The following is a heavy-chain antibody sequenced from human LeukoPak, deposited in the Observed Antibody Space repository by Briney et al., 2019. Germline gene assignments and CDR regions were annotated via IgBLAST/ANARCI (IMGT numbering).Heavy chain of an antibody. CDR2: ISGSGANI. D-gene: IGHD2-15*01. CDR3: AKHEYCSGGSCYLDY. V-gene: IGHV3-23*01. J-gene: IGHJ4*02. CDR1: GFTFSSYG. Sequence: GGSLRLSCVASGFTFSSYGMSWVRQAPGKGLEWDSTISGSGANIYYADSVKGRFTVSRENSKNTLYLQVNSLRLEDTAVYYCAKHEYCSGGSCYLDYWGQGTLVTVSS.